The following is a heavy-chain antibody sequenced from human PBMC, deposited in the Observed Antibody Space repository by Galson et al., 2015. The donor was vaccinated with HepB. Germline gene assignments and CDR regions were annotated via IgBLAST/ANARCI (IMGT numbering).Heavy chain of an antibody. CDR1: GYTFTDYH. D-gene: IGHD3-22*01. CDR3: ATDRKLLLNWFDP. V-gene: IGHV1-69-2*01. J-gene: IGHJ5*02. Sequence: VKVSCKVSGYTFTDYHMHWVQQAPGKGLEWMGLVDPEDGETIYAEKFQGRVTITADTSTDTAYMELSSLRSEDTAVYYCATDRKLLLNWFDPWGQGTLVTVSS. CDR2: VDPEDGET.